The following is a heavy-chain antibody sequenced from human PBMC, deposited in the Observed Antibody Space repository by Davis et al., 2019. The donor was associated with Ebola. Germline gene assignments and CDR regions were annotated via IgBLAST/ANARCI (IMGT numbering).Heavy chain of an antibody. V-gene: IGHV3-48*02. CDR2: ISSSSSTI. Sequence: ESLKISCAASGFTFSSYSMNWVRQAPGKGLEWVSYISSSSSTIYYADSVKGRFTISRDNAKNSLYLQMNSLRDEDTAVYYCARRYITMIAATLDVWGKGTTVTVSS. CDR3: ARRYITMIAATLDV. CDR1: GFTFSSYS. D-gene: IGHD3-22*01. J-gene: IGHJ6*04.